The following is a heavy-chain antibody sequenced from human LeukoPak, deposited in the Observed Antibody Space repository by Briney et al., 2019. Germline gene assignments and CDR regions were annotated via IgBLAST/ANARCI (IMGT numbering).Heavy chain of an antibody. Sequence: TSETLSLTCTVSGDSISRDYWSWIRQPPGKGLEWIGYIYYSGSTNYNPSLKSRVTISLDTSKNQFSLKLSSVTAADTAVYYCARDRRNSDAFDIWGQGTMVTVSS. CDR1: GDSISRDY. CDR2: IYYSGST. CDR3: ARDRRNSDAFDI. V-gene: IGHV4-59*01. J-gene: IGHJ3*02. D-gene: IGHD1-1*01.